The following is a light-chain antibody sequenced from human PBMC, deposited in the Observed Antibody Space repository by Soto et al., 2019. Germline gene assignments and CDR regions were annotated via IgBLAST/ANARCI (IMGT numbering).Light chain of an antibody. CDR2: AAS. CDR3: QQYNSYSRS. V-gene: IGKV1-9*01. CDR1: QAISSY. J-gene: IGKJ4*01. Sequence: IQLTQSPSSLSASVGDRVTITCRASQAISSYLAWYQQKPGKAPKLLIYAASTLQSGVPSRFSGSGSGTEFTLTISSLQPDDFATYYCQQYNSYSRSFGGGTKVDIK.